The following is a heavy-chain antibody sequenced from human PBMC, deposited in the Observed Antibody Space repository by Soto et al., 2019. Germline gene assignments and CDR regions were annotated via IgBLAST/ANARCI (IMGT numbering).Heavy chain of an antibody. Sequence: QVQLLQSGAEVKKPGASVKVSCKASGYTFTNYGITWVRQAPGQGLEWMGWIGAYNGNTHYTERLQGRVTMTTDTSTSTAYMELTGRRSDDSAVYYCARVRQLVGYFHYYMDVWGNGTTVTVSS. CDR3: ARVRQLVGYFHYYMDV. CDR1: GYTFTNYG. J-gene: IGHJ6*03. D-gene: IGHD6-6*01. CDR2: IGAYNGNT. V-gene: IGHV1-18*01.